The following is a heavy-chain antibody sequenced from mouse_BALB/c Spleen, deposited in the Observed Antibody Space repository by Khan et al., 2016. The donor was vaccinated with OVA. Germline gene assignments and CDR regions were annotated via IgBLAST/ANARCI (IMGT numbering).Heavy chain of an antibody. CDR1: GFTFSSFG. Sequence: EVELVESGGDLVKPGGSLKLSCAASGFTFSSFGMSWIRQTPDKRLEWVATISSGGSYTCYPDSVKGRFTISIDNAKNTLYLQMSSLKSEDTAMYYCARQYSNSFFEYWGQGTTLTVSS. V-gene: IGHV5-6*01. CDR2: ISSGGSYT. J-gene: IGHJ2*01. D-gene: IGHD2-5*01. CDR3: ARQYSNSFFEY.